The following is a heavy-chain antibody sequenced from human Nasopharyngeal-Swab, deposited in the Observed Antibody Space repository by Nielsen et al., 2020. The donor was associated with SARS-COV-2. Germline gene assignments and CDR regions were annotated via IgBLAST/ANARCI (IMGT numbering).Heavy chain of an antibody. V-gene: IGHV4-38-2*01. CDR2: IYHSGST. Sequence: SETLSLTCAVSGYSISSGYYWGWIRQPPGKGLEWIGSIYHSGSTYYNPSLKSRVTISVDTSKNQFPLKLSSVTAADTAVYYCARVFGVVNPYYYYYYMDVWGKGTTVTVSS. CDR3: ARVFGVVNPYYYYYYMDV. CDR1: GYSISSGYY. D-gene: IGHD3-3*01. J-gene: IGHJ6*03.